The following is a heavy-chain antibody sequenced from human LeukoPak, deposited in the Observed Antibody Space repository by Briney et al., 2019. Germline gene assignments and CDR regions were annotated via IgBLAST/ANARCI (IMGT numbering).Heavy chain of an antibody. CDR3: ARDLIRDGYRLDY. CDR1: GFSFSDAW. J-gene: IGHJ4*02. CDR2: ISSSSSYI. Sequence: PGGSLRLSCAASGFSFSDAWMNWVRQAPGKGLEWVSSISSSSSYIYYADSVKGRFTISRDNAKNSLYLQMNSLRAEDTAVYYCARDLIRDGYRLDYWGQGTLVTVSS. V-gene: IGHV3-21*01. D-gene: IGHD5-24*01.